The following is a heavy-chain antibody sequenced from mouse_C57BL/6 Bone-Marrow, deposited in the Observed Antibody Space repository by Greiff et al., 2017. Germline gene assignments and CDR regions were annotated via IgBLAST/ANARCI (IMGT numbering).Heavy chain of an antibody. CDR2: IDPEDGET. J-gene: IGHJ2*01. V-gene: IGHV14-2*01. D-gene: IGHD1-1*01. Sequence: VQLKESGAELVKPGASVKLSCTASDFNIKDYYMHWVKQRTEQGLEWIGRIDPEDGETTSAPKFPGKATITADTTSNTAYLQLSSLTAEDTAVYYCARVAITTVGADDGGQGTTLTVSS. CDR3: ARVAITTVGADD. CDR1: DFNIKDYY.